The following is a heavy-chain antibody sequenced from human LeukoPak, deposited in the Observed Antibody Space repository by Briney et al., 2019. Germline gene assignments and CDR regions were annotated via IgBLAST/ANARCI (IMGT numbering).Heavy chain of an antibody. V-gene: IGHV6-1*01. CDR1: GDSVSSNSAT. CDR3: ARDGTRAFDI. D-gene: IGHD1-26*01. J-gene: IGHJ3*02. Sequence: SQTLSLTCAISGDSVSSNSATWNWIRQSPSRGLEWLGRTYYRSKWYNDYAISVKSRITINPDTSKNHFSLQLNSVTPEDTAVHYCARDGTRAFDIWGQGTLVTVS. CDR2: TYYRSKWYN.